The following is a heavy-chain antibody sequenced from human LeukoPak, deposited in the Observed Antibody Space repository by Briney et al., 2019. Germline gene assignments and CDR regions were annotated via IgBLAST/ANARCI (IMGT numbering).Heavy chain of an antibody. J-gene: IGHJ4*02. CDR3: AKNQYYDFWSGYGGGYFDY. CDR2: ISGSGDST. CDR1: RFTFSSYA. D-gene: IGHD3-3*01. Sequence: PGGSLRLSCAASRFTFSSYAMSWVRQAPGKGLEWVSAISGSGDSTYYADSVKGRFTISRDNSKNTLSLQLNSLRAEDTAVYYCAKNQYYDFWSGYGGGYFDYWGQGTLVTVSS. V-gene: IGHV3-23*01.